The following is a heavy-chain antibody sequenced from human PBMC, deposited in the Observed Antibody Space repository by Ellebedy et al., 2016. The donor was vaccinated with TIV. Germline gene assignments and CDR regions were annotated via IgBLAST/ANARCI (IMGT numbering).Heavy chain of an antibody. Sequence: GGSLRLXXAASGFTFSSYAMSWVRQAPGKGLEWVSAISGSGGSTYYADSVKGRFTISRDNSKNTLYLQMNSLRAEDTAVYYCAKAGYCSSTSCYLVGRYYYYMDVWGKGTTVTVSS. J-gene: IGHJ6*03. CDR3: AKAGYCSSTSCYLVGRYYYYMDV. V-gene: IGHV3-23*01. CDR2: ISGSGGST. D-gene: IGHD2-2*01. CDR1: GFTFSSYA.